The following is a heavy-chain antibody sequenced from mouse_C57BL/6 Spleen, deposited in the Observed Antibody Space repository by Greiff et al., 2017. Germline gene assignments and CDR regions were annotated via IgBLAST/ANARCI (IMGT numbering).Heavy chain of an antibody. V-gene: IGHV8-12*01. CDR1: GFSLTTSGMG. Sequence: QVTLKVSGPGILQSSQTLILTCSSSGFSLTTSGMGVSWLRQPSGKGLEWLAHTYWDDDKRYNLSLKSRLTTSEDTSRNQVFLKSTRVDTADTATYCCARRGGQGAMDYWGQGTSVTVSS. CDR2: TYWDDDK. D-gene: IGHD6-1*01. CDR3: ARRGGQGAMDY. J-gene: IGHJ4*01.